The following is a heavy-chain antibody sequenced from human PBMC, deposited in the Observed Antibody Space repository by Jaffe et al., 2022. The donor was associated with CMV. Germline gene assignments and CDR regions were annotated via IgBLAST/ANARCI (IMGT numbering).Heavy chain of an antibody. Sequence: QLQLQESGPGLVKPSETLSLTCTVSGGSISSSSYYWGWIRQPPGKGLEWIGSIYYSGSTYYNPSLKSRVTISVDTSKNQFSLKLSSVTAADTAVYYCARHETYSSSWPRKYYFDYWGQGTLVTVSS. D-gene: IGHD6-13*01. CDR2: IYYSGST. CDR1: GGSISSSSYY. V-gene: IGHV4-39*01. CDR3: ARHETYSSSWPRKYYFDY. J-gene: IGHJ4*02.